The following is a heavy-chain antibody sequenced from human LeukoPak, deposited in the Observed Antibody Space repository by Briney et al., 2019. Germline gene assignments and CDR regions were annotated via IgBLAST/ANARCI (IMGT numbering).Heavy chain of an antibody. Sequence: GGSPRLSCAASGFTFSSYAMSWVRQAPGKGLEWVSGISGSGGNTYYADSVKGRLTVSRDNSKNTLYLQMNSLRAEDTAVYYCAKETFYYGSGSFMGYWGQGTLVTVSS. CDR2: ISGSGGNT. CDR1: GFTFSSYA. CDR3: AKETFYYGSGSFMGY. J-gene: IGHJ4*02. V-gene: IGHV3-23*01. D-gene: IGHD3-10*01.